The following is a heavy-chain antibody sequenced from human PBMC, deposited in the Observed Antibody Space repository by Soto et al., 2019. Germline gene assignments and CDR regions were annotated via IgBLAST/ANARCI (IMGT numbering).Heavy chain of an antibody. D-gene: IGHD3-22*01. CDR1: GFTFSSYW. J-gene: IGHJ5*02. CDR2: INSDGSST. V-gene: IGHV3-74*01. CDR3: ASSGYSPYNWFDP. Sequence: GGSLRLSCAASGFTFSSYWMHWVRQAPGKGLVWVSRINSDGSSTSYADSVKGRLTISRDNAKNTLYLQMNSLRAEDTAVYYCASSGYSPYNWFDPWGQGTLVTVSS.